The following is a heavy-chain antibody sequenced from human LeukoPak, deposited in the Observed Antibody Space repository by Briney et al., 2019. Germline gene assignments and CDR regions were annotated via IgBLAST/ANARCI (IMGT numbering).Heavy chain of an antibody. CDR2: ISSSSTYI. CDR1: GFTFSSHS. CDR3: ARDPRLEISGMVIDMLDY. J-gene: IGHJ4*02. D-gene: IGHD3-3*01. Sequence: GGSLRLSCAAPGFTFSSHSMNWVRQAPGKGLEWVSYISSSSTYIYYAASVKGRFAISRDNARNSLFLQMNSLRAEDSGIYYCARDPRLEISGMVIDMLDYWGQGTLVTVSS. V-gene: IGHV3-21*01.